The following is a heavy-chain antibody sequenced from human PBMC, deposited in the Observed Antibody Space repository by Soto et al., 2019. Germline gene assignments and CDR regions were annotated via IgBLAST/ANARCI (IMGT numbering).Heavy chain of an antibody. CDR3: ARAGVVVVAATRYNYYYGMDV. J-gene: IGHJ6*02. CDR1: GFTFSSYA. CDR2: RSYDGSNK. D-gene: IGHD2-15*01. V-gene: IGHV3-30-3*01. Sequence: QVQLVESGGGVVQPGRSLRLSCAASGFTFSSYAMHWVRQDPGKGLEWVAVRSYDGSNKYYADSVKGRFTISRDNSKNTLYLQMNSLRAEDTAVYYCARAGVVVVAATRYNYYYGMDVWGQGTTVTVSS.